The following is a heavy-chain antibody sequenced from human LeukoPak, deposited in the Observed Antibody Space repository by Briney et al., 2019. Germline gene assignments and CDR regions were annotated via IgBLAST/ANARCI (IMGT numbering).Heavy chain of an antibody. Sequence: SETLSLTCTVSGGSISSSSYCWGWIRQPPGKGLEWIGSIYYSGSTSYNPSLKSRVTISVDTSKNQFSLKLSSVTAADTAVYYCARNSSGRWFDPWGQGTLVTVSS. J-gene: IGHJ5*02. V-gene: IGHV4-39*01. CDR3: ARNSSGRWFDP. CDR2: IYYSGST. CDR1: GGSISSSSYC. D-gene: IGHD6-19*01.